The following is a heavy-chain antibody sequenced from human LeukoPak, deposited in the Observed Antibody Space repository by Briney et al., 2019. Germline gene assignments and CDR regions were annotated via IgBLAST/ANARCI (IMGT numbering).Heavy chain of an antibody. CDR2: ISGSGGST. J-gene: IGHJ4*02. CDR1: GFTFSSYA. CDR3: AHVAGWAAAGTYYFDY. D-gene: IGHD6-13*01. Sequence: PGGSLRLSCAASGFTFSSYAMSWVRQAPGKGLEWVSAISGSGGSTYYADSVKGRFTISRDNSKNTLYLQMNSLRAEDTAVYYCAHVAGWAAAGTYYFDYWGQGTLVTVSP. V-gene: IGHV3-23*01.